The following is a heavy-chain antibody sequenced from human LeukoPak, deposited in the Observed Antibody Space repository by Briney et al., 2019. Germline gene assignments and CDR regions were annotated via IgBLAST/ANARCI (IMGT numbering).Heavy chain of an antibody. CDR1: GGTFSSYA. Sequence: ASVKVSCKASGGTFSSYAISWVRQAPGQGLEWMGGIIPIFGTANYAQKFQGRVTITADESTSTAYMELSSLRSEDTAVYYCARGAIAAAAYYYYMDVWGKGTTVTISS. CDR3: ARGAIAAAAYYYYMDV. J-gene: IGHJ6*03. V-gene: IGHV1-69*13. D-gene: IGHD6-13*01. CDR2: IIPIFGTA.